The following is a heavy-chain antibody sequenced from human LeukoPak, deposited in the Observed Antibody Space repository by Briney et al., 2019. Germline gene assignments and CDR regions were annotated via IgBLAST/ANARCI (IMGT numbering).Heavy chain of an antibody. V-gene: IGHV4-34*01. CDR2: INHSGST. D-gene: IGHD4-17*01. J-gene: IGHJ6*02. CDR1: GGSFSGYY. CDR3: ARHLPVRYYYGMDV. Sequence: PSETLSLTCAVYGGSFSGYYWSWIRQPPGKGLEWIGEINHSGSTNYNPSLKSRVTISVDTSKNQFSLKLSSVTAADTAVYYCARHLPVRYYYGMDVWGQGTTVTVSS.